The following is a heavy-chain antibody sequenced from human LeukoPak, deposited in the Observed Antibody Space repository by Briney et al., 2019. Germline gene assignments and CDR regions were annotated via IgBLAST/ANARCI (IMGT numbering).Heavy chain of an antibody. D-gene: IGHD3-10*02. Sequence: SETLSLTCTVSGGSISSGDYYWSWIRQPPGKGLEWIGNIYHSGSTHYNPSLKSRVTISVDRSKNQFSLKLSSVTAADTAVYYCARVNYVRNDYFDYWGQGTLVTVSS. CDR2: IYHSGST. CDR1: GGSISSGDYY. V-gene: IGHV4-30-4*08. J-gene: IGHJ4*02. CDR3: ARVNYVRNDYFDY.